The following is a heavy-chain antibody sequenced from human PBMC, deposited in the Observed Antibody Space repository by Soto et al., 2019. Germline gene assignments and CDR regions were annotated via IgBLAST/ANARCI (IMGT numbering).Heavy chain of an antibody. CDR3: ATFQDLGGYYFDY. Sequence: SETLSLTCTVSGGSISSYYWSWIRQPPGKGLEWIGYIYYSGSTYYNPSLKSRVTISVDTSKNQFSMKLSSVTAADTAVYYCATFQDLGGYYFDYWGQGTLVTVSS. CDR1: GGSISSYY. CDR2: IYYSGST. D-gene: IGHD3-16*01. V-gene: IGHV4-59*12. J-gene: IGHJ4*02.